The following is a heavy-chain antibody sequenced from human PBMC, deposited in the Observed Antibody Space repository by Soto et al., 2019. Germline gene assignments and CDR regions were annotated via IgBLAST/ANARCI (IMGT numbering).Heavy chain of an antibody. CDR1: GGSFSGYY. J-gene: IGHJ3*02. D-gene: IGHD2-2*01. CDR2: INHSGST. V-gene: IGHV4-34*01. CDR3: ARRAPAAYNAFDI. Sequence: QLQLQQWGAGLLKPSETLSLTCAVYGGSFSGYYWSWIRQPPGKGLEWIGEINHSGSTNYNPSLKSGVTLSVETSKHQYSLKLSFVTAADTAMYYCARRAPAAYNAFDIRGQGTMVNVSS.